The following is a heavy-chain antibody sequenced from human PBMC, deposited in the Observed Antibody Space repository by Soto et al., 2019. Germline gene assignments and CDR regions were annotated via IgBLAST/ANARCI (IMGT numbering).Heavy chain of an antibody. J-gene: IGHJ2*01. CDR2: IGALLYNDAS. Sequence: QIQVVQSEVEVKRPGASVRISCKASGYTLDNHAVTWVRQAPGQGLEWMGWIGALLYNDASNHARKFRGRLTMARDTSPNTGYKDLGSLRSDDTAVYYCARGTKGAGGWYFDLWGRGALVVVSS. D-gene: IGHD2-8*01. V-gene: IGHV1-18*01. CDR3: ARGTKGAGGWYFDL. CDR1: GYTLDNHA.